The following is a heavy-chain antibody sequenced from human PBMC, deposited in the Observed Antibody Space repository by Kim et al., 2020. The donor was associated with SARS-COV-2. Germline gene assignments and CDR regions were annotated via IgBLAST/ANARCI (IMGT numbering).Heavy chain of an antibody. V-gene: IGHV3-49*03. Sequence: GGSLRLSCTASGFTFGDYAMSWFRQAPGKGLEWVGFIRSKAYGGTTEYAASVKGRFTISRDDSKSIAYLQMNSLKTEDTAVYYCTRANGRYDILTGTYYYYYGMDVWGQGTTVTVSS. J-gene: IGHJ6*02. CDR1: GFTFGDYA. CDR3: TRANGRYDILTGTYYYYYGMDV. CDR2: IRSKAYGGTT. D-gene: IGHD3-9*01.